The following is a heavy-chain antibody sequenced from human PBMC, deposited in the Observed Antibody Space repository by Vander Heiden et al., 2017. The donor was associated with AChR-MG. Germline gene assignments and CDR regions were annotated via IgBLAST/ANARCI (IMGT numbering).Heavy chain of an antibody. CDR3: ARGGCGGSCYWGALDY. CDR1: GGPFSSYA. D-gene: IGHD2-15*01. CDR2: SIPIFGTA. V-gene: IGHV1-69*06. Sequence: QVQLVQSGAEVKKPGSSVKVSCKASGGPFSSYAISWVRQAPGQGLEWMGGSIPIFGTANYAQEFQGRVTITADKSTSTAYMELSSLRSEDTAVYYCARGGCGGSCYWGALDYWGQGTLVTVSS. J-gene: IGHJ4*02.